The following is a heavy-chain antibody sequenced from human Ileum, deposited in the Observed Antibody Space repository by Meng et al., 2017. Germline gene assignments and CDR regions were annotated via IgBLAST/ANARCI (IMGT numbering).Heavy chain of an antibody. Sequence: QVQRVQSGAEVKTPGATGKVSGKASGYTFSSYDINWVRQATGQGLEWIGWMNPRSTNTGYAQNFQGRVALTRDISTSTAYMELSSLTSEDTAVYYCAREWSDISGQYEELGYWGQGTLVTVSS. CDR3: AREWSDISGQYEELGY. V-gene: IGHV1-8*01. CDR1: GYTFSSYD. CDR2: MNPRSTNT. D-gene: IGHD1-26*01. J-gene: IGHJ4*02.